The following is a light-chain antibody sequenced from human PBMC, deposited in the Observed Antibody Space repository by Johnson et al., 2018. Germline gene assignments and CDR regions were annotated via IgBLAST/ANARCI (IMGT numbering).Light chain of an antibody. V-gene: IGLV1-51*02. CDR3: GTWDSSLSAGDV. J-gene: IGLJ1*01. Sequence: QSVLTQPPSVSAAPGQKVTISCSGSSSNIGNNYVSWYQQLPGTAPKLLIYENNKRPSGIPDRFSGSKSGTSATLGINGLQTGDEADYYGGTWDSSLSAGDVVGTGTKLTVL. CDR2: ENN. CDR1: SSNIGNNY.